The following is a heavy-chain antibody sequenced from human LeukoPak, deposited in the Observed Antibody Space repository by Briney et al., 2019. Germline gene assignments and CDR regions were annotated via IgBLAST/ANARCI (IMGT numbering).Heavy chain of an antibody. CDR3: ARDGCGAVADWYFDL. CDR2: IIPIFVTA. CDR1: GATFTSSA. J-gene: IGHJ2*01. D-gene: IGHD6-19*01. Sequence: SGKLSCKASGATFTSSAISWVRQAPGPGLEWMGRIIPIFVTANYAQTFQGRVTITTDESTSTAYMELSSLRSEDTAVYYCARDGCGAVADWYFDLWGRGTLVTVSS. V-gene: IGHV1-69*05.